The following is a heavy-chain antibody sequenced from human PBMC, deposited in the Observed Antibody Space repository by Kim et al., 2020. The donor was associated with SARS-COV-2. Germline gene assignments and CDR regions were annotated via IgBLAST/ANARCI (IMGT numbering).Heavy chain of an antibody. D-gene: IGHD2-2*02. V-gene: IGHV3-21*01. CDR3: ARDKAIRWFYGMDV. J-gene: IGHJ6*02. CDR2: ISSSSSYI. CDR1: GFTFSSYS. Sequence: LALTCAASGFTFSSYSMNWVRQAPGKGLEWVSSISSSSSYIYYADSVKGRFTISRDNAKNSLYLQMNSLRAEDTAVYYCARDKAIRWFYGMDVWGQG.